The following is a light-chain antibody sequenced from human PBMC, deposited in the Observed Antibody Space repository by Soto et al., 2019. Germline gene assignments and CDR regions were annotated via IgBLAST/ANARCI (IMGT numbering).Light chain of an antibody. Sequence: DIQLTQSPSFLSASVGDRVTITCRASQGISSYLAWYQQKPGKAPKLLIYAASTLQSGVPSRLSGSGSGTEFTLTIRSLQPEDFATYYCQQLNSYLISTFGPGTKVDIK. CDR3: QQLNSYLIST. V-gene: IGKV1-9*01. J-gene: IGKJ3*01. CDR1: QGISSY. CDR2: AAS.